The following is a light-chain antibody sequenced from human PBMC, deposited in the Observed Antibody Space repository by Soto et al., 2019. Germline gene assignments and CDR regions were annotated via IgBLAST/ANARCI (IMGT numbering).Light chain of an antibody. J-gene: IGKJ1*01. CDR3: QQYSTYTPRT. CDR2: DAS. CDR1: QSISRW. Sequence: TPMTQSPSTLSASVGDRVVLTCRASQSISRWLAWYQQKPGTAPKLLIFDASRLESGVPSRFSGSGSGTEFTLTISSLQPDDFATYYCQQYSTYTPRTFGQGTKVDIK. V-gene: IGKV1-5*01.